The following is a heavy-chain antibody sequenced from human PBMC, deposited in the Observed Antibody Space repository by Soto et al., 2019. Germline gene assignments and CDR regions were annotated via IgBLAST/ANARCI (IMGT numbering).Heavy chain of an antibody. CDR2: ISAYNGNT. CDR1: GYTFSSYG. V-gene: IGHV1-18*01. Sequence: ASVKVSCKASGYTFSSYGISWVRQAPGQGLEWMGGISAYNGNTNYAQKLQGRVTMTTDTSTSTAYMELRSLRSDDTAVYYCARKFDCGGDCYNPNDYWGQGTLVTVSS. D-gene: IGHD2-21*02. J-gene: IGHJ4*02. CDR3: ARKFDCGGDCYNPNDY.